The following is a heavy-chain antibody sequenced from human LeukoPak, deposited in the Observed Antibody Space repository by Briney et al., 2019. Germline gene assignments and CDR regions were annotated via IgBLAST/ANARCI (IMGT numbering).Heavy chain of an antibody. CDR3: AGGRIFMVRGVIKNYFDY. V-gene: IGHV4-34*01. Sequence: GSLRLSCAASGFTLSSYSMNWIRQPPGKGLEWIGEINHSGSTNYNPSLKSRVTISVDTSKNQFSLKLSSVTAADTAVYYCAGGRIFMVRGVIKNYFDYWGQGTLVTVSS. CDR1: GFTLSSYS. J-gene: IGHJ4*02. D-gene: IGHD3-10*01. CDR2: INHSGST.